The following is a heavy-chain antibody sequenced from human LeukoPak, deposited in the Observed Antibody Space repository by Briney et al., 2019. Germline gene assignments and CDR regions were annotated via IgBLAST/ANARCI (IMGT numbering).Heavy chain of an antibody. Sequence: ASVKVSCKASGYTFTSCGISWVRQAPGQGLEWMGWISAYNGNTNYAQKLQGRVTMTTDTSTSTAYMELRSLRSDDTAVYYCARGRAMVRGVITPRYYYYYMDVWGKGTTVTVSS. V-gene: IGHV1-18*01. J-gene: IGHJ6*03. D-gene: IGHD3-10*01. CDR2: ISAYNGNT. CDR3: ARGRAMVRGVITPRYYYYYMDV. CDR1: GYTFTSCG.